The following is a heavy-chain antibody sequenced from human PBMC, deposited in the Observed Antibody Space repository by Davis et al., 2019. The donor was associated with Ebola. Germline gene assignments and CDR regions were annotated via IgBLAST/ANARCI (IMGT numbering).Heavy chain of an antibody. D-gene: IGHD1-20*01. CDR3: ARDWHNWNPPYGMDV. V-gene: IGHV3-23*01. J-gene: IGHJ6*04. CDR2: ISGSGGST. CDR1: VITFSSYA. Sequence: PGGSLRLSCTDSVITFSSYAMTWVRQAPGKGLEWVSAISGSGGSTYYADSVKGRFTISRDIPKNTVYLQMNSLRAEDTAVYFCARDWHNWNPPYGMDVWGTGTTVTVSS.